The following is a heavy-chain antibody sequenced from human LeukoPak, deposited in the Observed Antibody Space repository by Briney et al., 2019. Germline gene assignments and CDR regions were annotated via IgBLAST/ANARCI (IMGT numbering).Heavy chain of an antibody. D-gene: IGHD3-10*01. CDR2: IYHGGST. CDR1: GGSISSSNW. CDR3: ARRPGTMVRGSRRGYDGKYNYMDV. V-gene: IGHV4-4*02. Sequence: PSETLSLTCAVSGGSISSSNWCCGVRQPPGRGLGWFGVIYHGGSTNSNPSSNSRLTTTVDKTNNQFSPRMSSVTAADTAVYYCARRPGTMVRGSRRGYDGKYNYMDVWGKGSTVTISS. J-gene: IGHJ6*03.